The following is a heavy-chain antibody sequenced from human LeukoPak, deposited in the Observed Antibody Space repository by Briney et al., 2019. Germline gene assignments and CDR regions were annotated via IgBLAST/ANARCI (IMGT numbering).Heavy chain of an antibody. V-gene: IGHV4-39*02. CDR1: GVSITGISYY. J-gene: IGHJ5*02. CDR2: IYYSGSA. Sequence: SETLSLTCTVSGVSITGISYYWGWIRQPPGKGLEWIGSIYYSGSASYNPSLKSRVTISVDTSKNHFSLELKSLTVADTAVYYCASGAKFDPWGPGTLVTVSS. CDR3: ASGAKFDP.